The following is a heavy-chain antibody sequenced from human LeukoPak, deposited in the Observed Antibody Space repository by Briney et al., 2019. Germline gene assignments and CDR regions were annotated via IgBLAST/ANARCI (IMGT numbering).Heavy chain of an antibody. J-gene: IGHJ3*02. CDR2: INTNTGNP. V-gene: IGHV7-4-1*02. Sequence: VASVTVSCKASGYTFTSYAMNWVRQAPGQGLEWMGWINTNTGNPTYAQGFTGRFVFSLDTSVSTAYLQISSLKAEDTAVYYCARDFGEYSSGWSGGFSGIWGQGTMVTVSS. D-gene: IGHD6-19*01. CDR1: GYTFTSYA. CDR3: ARDFGEYSSGWSGGFSGI.